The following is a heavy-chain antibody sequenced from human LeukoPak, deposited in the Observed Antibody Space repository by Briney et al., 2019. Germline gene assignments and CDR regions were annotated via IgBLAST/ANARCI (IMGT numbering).Heavy chain of an antibody. J-gene: IGHJ6*02. CDR2: IIPILGIA. CDR1: GYTFTSYG. V-gene: IGHV1-69*04. Sequence: GASVKVSCKASGYTFTSYGISWVRQAPGQGLEWMGRIIPILGIANYAQKFQGRVTITADKSTSTAYMELSSLRSEDTAVYYCARVMLDYYDSSGYYPSYYYYGMDVWGQGTTVTVSS. D-gene: IGHD3-22*01. CDR3: ARVMLDYYDSSGYYPSYYYYGMDV.